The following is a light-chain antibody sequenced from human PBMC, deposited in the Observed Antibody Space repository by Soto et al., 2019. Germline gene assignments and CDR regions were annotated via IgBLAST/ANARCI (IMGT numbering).Light chain of an antibody. CDR3: HQRQSWPRT. CDR1: QAVNTR. CDR2: LAS. J-gene: IGKJ1*01. Sequence: EIVLTQSPATLSSFPGDRVTLSCRASQAVNTRLAWYQHKPGQAPRLLIYLASNRAAGVPARFSGSGSGTDXTXXXXXXXXXDXXVYYCHQRQSWPRTFGXGTTXDIK. V-gene: IGKV3-11*01.